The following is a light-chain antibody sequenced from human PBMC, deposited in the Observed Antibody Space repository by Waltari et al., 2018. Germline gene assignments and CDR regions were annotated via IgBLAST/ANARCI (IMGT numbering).Light chain of an antibody. J-gene: IGKJ1*01. V-gene: IGKV3-15*01. CDR2: GAS. CDR3: QQYHNWPPWT. CDR1: QSVSSS. Sequence: TVMTQSPATLSVSPGERATLPCRASQSVSSSLAWYQQKPGQAPRLLIYGASTRATGIPDRFSGSGSGTEFTLTISSLQSEDFAVYYCQQYHNWPPWTFGQGTKVEIK.